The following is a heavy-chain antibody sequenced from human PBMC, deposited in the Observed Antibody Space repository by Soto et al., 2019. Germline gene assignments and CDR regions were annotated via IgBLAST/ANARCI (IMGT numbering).Heavy chain of an antibody. CDR1: GASISNTNW. V-gene: IGHV4-4*02. CDR3: AIPGAGDFDY. CDR2: IYHSGTT. J-gene: IGHJ4*02. D-gene: IGHD6-13*01. Sequence: QVQLQESGPGLVEPSGTLSLTCAVSGASISNTNWWSWVRQPPGKGLEWIGEIYHSGTTNCDPSLKSRVTISVDNSKNQFSLKLSSVTAADTAVYYCAIPGAGDFDYWGQGTLVTVSS.